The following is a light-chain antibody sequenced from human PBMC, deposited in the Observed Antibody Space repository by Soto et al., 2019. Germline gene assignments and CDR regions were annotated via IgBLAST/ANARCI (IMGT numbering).Light chain of an antibody. CDR3: QQHGVSPLT. Sequence: DIVLTQSPGTLSLSPGERATHSCRASQRVNSNYLARYQQKPGQAPRLLIHGASSRATGIPDRFSGSASGTDFTVTISRLEPEDFAVYYCQQHGVSPLTFGGGTKVDIK. V-gene: IGKV3-20*01. J-gene: IGKJ4*01. CDR2: GAS. CDR1: QRVNSNY.